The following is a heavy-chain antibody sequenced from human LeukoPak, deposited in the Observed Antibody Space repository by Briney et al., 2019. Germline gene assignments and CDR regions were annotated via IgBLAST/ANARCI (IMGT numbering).Heavy chain of an antibody. V-gene: IGHV4-59*08. CDR3: ARGPRDILTGYPTLIDY. J-gene: IGHJ4*02. CDR2: INKSGRT. D-gene: IGHD3-9*01. CDR1: DGSISSDY. Sequence: SETLSLTCTVSDGSISSDYWSWIRQSPGKGLEWIGYINKSGRTNYNPSLKSRVTISVDTSKNQFSLKLSSVTAADTAVYYCARGPRDILTGYPTLIDYWGQGTLVTVSS.